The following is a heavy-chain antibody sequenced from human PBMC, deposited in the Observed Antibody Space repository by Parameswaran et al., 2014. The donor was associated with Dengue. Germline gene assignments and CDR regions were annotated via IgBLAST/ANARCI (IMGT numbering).Heavy chain of an antibody. Sequence: VRQAPGKGLEWIGSIYYSGSTYYNPSLKSRVTISVDTSKNQFSLKLSSVTAADTAVYYCASDLITMIVVVSKGTFDYWGQGTLVTVSS. D-gene: IGHD3-22*01. CDR2: IYYSGST. CDR3: ASDLITMIVVVSKGTFDY. V-gene: IGHV4-39*01. J-gene: IGHJ4*02.